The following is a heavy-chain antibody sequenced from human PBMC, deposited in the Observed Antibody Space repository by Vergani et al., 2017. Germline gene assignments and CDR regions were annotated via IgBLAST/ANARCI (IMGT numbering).Heavy chain of an antibody. D-gene: IGHD3-16*01. CDR2: SNTNIGNP. J-gene: IGHJ6*02. CDR3: ARLRQCRLTDYLYGMHV. V-gene: IGHV7-4-1*02. Sequence: QVQLLQSGSELKKPGASVRISCEASGYTFTNYPLIWVRQAPGQGREFMGWSNTNIGNPTYAPVFTGRFVFSLDTSVRTAYLQISGLKAEDSALYYCARLRQCRLTDYLYGMHVLVLGTTVTVSS. CDR1: GYTFTNYP.